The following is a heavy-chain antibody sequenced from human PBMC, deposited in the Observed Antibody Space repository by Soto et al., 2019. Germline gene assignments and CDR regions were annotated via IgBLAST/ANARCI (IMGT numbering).Heavy chain of an antibody. Sequence: AGSLRLSCAASGFTFDDYTMHWVRQAPGKGLEWVSLISWDGGSTYYADSVKGRFTISRDNSKNSLYLQMNSLRTEDTALYYCAKVVGPKYYYYGMDVWGQGTTVTV. V-gene: IGHV3-43*01. CDR1: GFTFDDYT. D-gene: IGHD1-26*01. CDR3: AKVVGPKYYYYGMDV. CDR2: ISWDGGST. J-gene: IGHJ6*02.